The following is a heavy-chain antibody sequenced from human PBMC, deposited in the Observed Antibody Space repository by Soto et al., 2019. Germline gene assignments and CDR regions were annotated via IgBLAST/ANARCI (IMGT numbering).Heavy chain of an antibody. V-gene: IGHV6-1*01. J-gene: IGHJ4*02. D-gene: IGHD6-19*01. Sequence: SQTLSLTRAISGDSVSSNTAAWNWIRSSPSRGLEWLGRTYYRSNWRHDYAVSVKSRITVNPDTSKNHFSLQLNSVTPDDTAVYYCARGVAGSGFDLWGQGTLVTVS. CDR3: ARGVAGSGFDL. CDR1: GDSVSSNTAA. CDR2: TYYRSNWRH.